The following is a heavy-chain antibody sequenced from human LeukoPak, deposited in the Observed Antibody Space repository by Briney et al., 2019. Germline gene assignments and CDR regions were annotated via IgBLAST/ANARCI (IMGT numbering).Heavy chain of an antibody. CDR2: INHSGST. Sequence: SETLSLTCAVYGGSFRGYYWSWIRQPPGKGLEWIGEINHSGSTNYNPSLKSRVTISVDTSKNQFSLKLSSVTAADTAVYYCARGRGLYNWNYYWFDPWGQGTLVTVSS. CDR1: GGSFRGYY. D-gene: IGHD1-7*01. V-gene: IGHV4-34*01. J-gene: IGHJ5*02. CDR3: ARGRGLYNWNYYWFDP.